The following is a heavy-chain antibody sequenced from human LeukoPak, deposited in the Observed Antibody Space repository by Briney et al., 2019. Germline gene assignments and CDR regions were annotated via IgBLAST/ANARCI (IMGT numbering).Heavy chain of an antibody. V-gene: IGHV3-43D*04. Sequence: QAGGSMRLSCAASGFTFDDYAMHWVRQAPGKGLEWVSLINWDGGSTYYADSVKGRFTISRDNSKNSLHLQMNSLRAEDTALYYCTATRDKYVWGSYLSDHWGQGTLVTVSS. D-gene: IGHD3-16*02. CDR3: TATRDKYVWGSYLSDH. J-gene: IGHJ4*02. CDR1: GFTFDDYA. CDR2: INWDGGST.